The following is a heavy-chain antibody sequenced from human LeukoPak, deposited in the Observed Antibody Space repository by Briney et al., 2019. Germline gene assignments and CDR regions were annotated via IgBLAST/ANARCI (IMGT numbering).Heavy chain of an antibody. Sequence: GGSLRLSCAASGFIFSDYYMSWIRQAPGRGLEWVSYTSSSGSNKYYADSVKGRFTISRDNTKNSLYLQMNSLRAEDTAVYYCARHCSGGSCYPAFDYWGQGTLVTVSS. CDR2: TSSSGSNK. D-gene: IGHD2-15*01. CDR3: ARHCSGGSCYPAFDY. CDR1: GFIFSDYY. V-gene: IGHV3-11*01. J-gene: IGHJ4*02.